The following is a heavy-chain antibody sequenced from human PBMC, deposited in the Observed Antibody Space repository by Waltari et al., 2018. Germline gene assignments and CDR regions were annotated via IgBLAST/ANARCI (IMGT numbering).Heavy chain of an antibody. J-gene: IGHJ4*02. CDR3: TRDPRLGDY. CDR2: ISPSGGAV. Sequence: VQLVETGGDLVKPGGSLRLSCVGSGFRCSDYYMSWIRQAPGKGLEWVSYISPSGGAVYNADSVKGRFTISRDNAKSSLYLQMHSLTAEDAAVYYCTRDPRLGDYWGQGTLVTVSS. CDR1: GFRCSDYY. V-gene: IGHV3-11*01. D-gene: IGHD5-12*01.